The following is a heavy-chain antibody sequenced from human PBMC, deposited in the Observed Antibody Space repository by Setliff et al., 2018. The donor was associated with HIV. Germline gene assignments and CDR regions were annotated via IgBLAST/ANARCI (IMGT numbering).Heavy chain of an antibody. Sequence: PSETLSLTCSVSSGSMTGHYWTWVRQPPGKGLEWIGYLHSLGSSRVSDTPNYSPSLESRVAIWMDTSKNQFSLRLTSVAAADTASYYCVRASHMTPGNLLHSTGPYYSYYMDVWGRGTTVTVSS. CDR1: SGSMTGHY. CDR3: VRASHMTPGNLLHSTGPYYSYYMDV. V-gene: IGHV4-4*08. J-gene: IGHJ6*03. D-gene: IGHD4-4*01. CDR2: LHSLGSSRVSDTP.